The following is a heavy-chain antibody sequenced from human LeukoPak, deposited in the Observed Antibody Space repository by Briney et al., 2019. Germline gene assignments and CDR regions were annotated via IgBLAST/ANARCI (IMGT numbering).Heavy chain of an antibody. CDR3: ARVVRYYYDSSGAGDYFDY. V-gene: IGHV4-38-2*02. Sequence: SETLSLTCTVSGYSISSGYYWGWIRQPPGKGLEWIGSIYHSGSTYYNPSLKSRVTISVDTSKNQFSLKLRSVTAADTAVYYCARVVRYYYDSSGAGDYFDYWDQGTLVTVSS. CDR2: IYHSGST. J-gene: IGHJ4*02. CDR1: GYSISSGYY. D-gene: IGHD3-22*01.